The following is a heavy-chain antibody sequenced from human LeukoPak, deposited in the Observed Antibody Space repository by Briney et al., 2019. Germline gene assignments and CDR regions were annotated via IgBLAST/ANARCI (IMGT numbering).Heavy chain of an antibody. Sequence: GGSLRLSCAVSRFTFSTYAMHWVRQAPGKGLEWVTLISYDGSNKYYADSLKGRFTISRDNSKNTLYLQMNSLRPEDTAVYFCARSPHILTGENFDYWGQGTLLTVSS. D-gene: IGHD3-9*01. CDR3: ARSPHILTGENFDY. J-gene: IGHJ4*02. V-gene: IGHV3-30*04. CDR2: ISYDGSNK. CDR1: RFTFSTYA.